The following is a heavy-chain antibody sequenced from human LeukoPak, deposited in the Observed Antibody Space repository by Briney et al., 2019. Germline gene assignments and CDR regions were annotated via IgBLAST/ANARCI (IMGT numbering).Heavy chain of an antibody. V-gene: IGHV3-21*01. CDR2: ISSSSSYI. CDR3: ARDSARGYGYSSSWNFDY. Sequence: GGSLRLSCAASGFTFSSYSMNWVRQAPGKGLEWVSSISSSSSYIYYADSVKGPFTISRDNAKNSLYLQMNSLRAEDTAVYYCARDSARGYGYSSSWNFDYWGQGTLVTVSS. J-gene: IGHJ4*02. CDR1: GFTFSSYS. D-gene: IGHD6-13*01.